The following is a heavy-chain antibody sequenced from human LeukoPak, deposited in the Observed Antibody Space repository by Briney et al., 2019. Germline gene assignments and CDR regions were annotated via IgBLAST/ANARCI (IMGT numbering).Heavy chain of an antibody. CDR1: GFTFSSYS. D-gene: IGHD2-2*01. Sequence: GGSLRLSCAASGFTFSSYSMNWVRQAPGKGLEWVSSISSSSSYIYYADSVKGRFTISRDNAKNSLYLQMNSLRAEDTAVYYCARDYCSSTSCSSPIPYYYYGMDVWGKGTTVTVSS. CDR3: ARDYCSSTSCSSPIPYYYYGMDV. CDR2: ISSSSSYI. J-gene: IGHJ6*04. V-gene: IGHV3-21*01.